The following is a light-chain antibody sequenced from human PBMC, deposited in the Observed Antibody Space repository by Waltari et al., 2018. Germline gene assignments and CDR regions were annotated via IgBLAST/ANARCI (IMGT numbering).Light chain of an antibody. Sequence: QSALTQPASVSGSPGQSITISSTGTSRDVGSINLVSCYQHHPEKAPKLMIYEDTKRPSGVSNRFSSSKSGNTASLTISGLQAEDEADYYCCSYAGSTASILLGGGTKLTVL. J-gene: IGLJ2*01. V-gene: IGLV2-23*01. CDR1: SRDVGSINL. CDR3: CSYAGSTASIL. CDR2: EDT.